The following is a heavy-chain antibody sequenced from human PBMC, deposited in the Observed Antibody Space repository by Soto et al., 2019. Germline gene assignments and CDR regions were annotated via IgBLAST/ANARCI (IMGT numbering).Heavy chain of an antibody. Sequence: SETLSLTCTVSGGSVSSGSYYWSWIRQPPGKVLEWIGYIYYSGSTNYTPSLTSPVTISVDTSKNPFSLKLSSVTAGDTAVYYCASAGNDDFWSGYYGVRGYYYYGMGVWGKGTTVTVSS. CDR3: ASAGNDDFWSGYYGVRGYYYYGMGV. CDR2: IYYSGST. D-gene: IGHD3-3*01. CDR1: GGSVSSGSYY. V-gene: IGHV4-61*01. J-gene: IGHJ6*04.